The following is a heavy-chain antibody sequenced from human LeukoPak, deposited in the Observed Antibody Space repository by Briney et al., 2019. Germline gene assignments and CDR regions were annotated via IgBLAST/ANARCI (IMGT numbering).Heavy chain of an antibody. J-gene: IGHJ4*02. D-gene: IGHD7-27*01. CDR3: AKSDFATGDLTNFDY. Sequence: GGSLRLSCAASGFNFSSSAMSWVRQGPGKGLEWVSAISGSGGSTYYADSVKGRFTISRDNSKNTLYLQMNSLRAEDTAVYYCAKSDFATGDLTNFDYWGQGTLVTVSS. CDR1: GFNFSSSA. CDR2: ISGSGGST. V-gene: IGHV3-23*01.